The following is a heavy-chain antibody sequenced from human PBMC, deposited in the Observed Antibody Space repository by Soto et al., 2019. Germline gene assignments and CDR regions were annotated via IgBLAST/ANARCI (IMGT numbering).Heavy chain of an antibody. CDR2: IYPGDSDT. D-gene: IGHD3-3*01. Sequence: GESLKISCKGSGYSFTSYWIGWVRQMPGKGLEWMGIIYPGDSDTRYSPSFQGQVTISADKSIGTAYLQWRGLKASDTAMYYCAGLDAPYDFWSGYYRDYYYYGMDVWGQGTTVTVSS. V-gene: IGHV5-51*01. CDR1: GYSFTSYW. J-gene: IGHJ6*02. CDR3: AGLDAPYDFWSGYYRDYYYYGMDV.